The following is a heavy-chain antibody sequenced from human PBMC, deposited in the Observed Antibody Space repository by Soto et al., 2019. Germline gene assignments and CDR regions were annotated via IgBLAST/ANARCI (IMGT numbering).Heavy chain of an antibody. J-gene: IGHJ4*02. CDR3: AISNWGYSFDY. V-gene: IGHV3-23*01. Sequence: GESLRLSCAASGFTFSSYAMSWVRQAPGKGLEWVSAISGSGGSTYYADSVQGRFTISRDNSKNTLYLQMNSLRAEDTAVYYCAISNWGYSFDYWGQGTLVTVSS. CDR1: GFTFSSYA. D-gene: IGHD7-27*01. CDR2: ISGSGGST.